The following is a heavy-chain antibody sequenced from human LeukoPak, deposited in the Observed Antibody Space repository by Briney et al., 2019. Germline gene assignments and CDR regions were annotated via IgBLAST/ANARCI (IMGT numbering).Heavy chain of an antibody. V-gene: IGHV1-24*01. J-gene: IGHJ6*02. Sequence: ASVKVSCKVSGHTLIELSMHWIRQPPGRGLEWVGSFKPADGETIYAQKFQGRVTLTEDTSTDTAYMELNSLRSEDTAVYYCAIRGNYDSLTGYYVFRDHFGLDVWGQGTTVIVSS. CDR3: AIRGNYDSLTGYYVFRDHFGLDV. CDR2: FKPADGET. D-gene: IGHD3-9*01. CDR1: GHTLIELS.